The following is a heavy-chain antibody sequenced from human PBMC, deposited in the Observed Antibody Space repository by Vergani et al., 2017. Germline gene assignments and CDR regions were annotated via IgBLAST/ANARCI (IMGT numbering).Heavy chain of an antibody. CDR1: GYSISSGSYY. J-gene: IGHJ4*02. V-gene: IGHV4-61*02. CDR2: IYTSGST. Sequence: QVQLQESGPGLVKPSETLSLTCAVSGYSISSGSYYWSWIRQPAGKGLEWIGRIYTSGSTNYNPSLKSRVTISVDTSKNQFSLKLSSVTAADTAVYYCARDRPDCSSTSCAFDYWGQGTLVTVSS. D-gene: IGHD2-2*01. CDR3: ARDRPDCSSTSCAFDY.